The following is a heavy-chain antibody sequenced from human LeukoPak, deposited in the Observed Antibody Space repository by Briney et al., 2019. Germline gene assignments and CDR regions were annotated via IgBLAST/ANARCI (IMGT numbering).Heavy chain of an antibody. CDR2: IDNRDNSA. V-gene: IGHV3-48*03. CDR1: GFNVDKYE. CDR3: ARMENDIGMLGVLQY. J-gene: IGHJ4*02. Sequence: PGGSLRLSCVVSGFNVDKYEINWVRQAPGKGLEWISYIDNRDNSAYYANSVKGRFAISRDSAKNSVVLQLNGLRGEDTAIYFCARMENDIGMLGVLQYWGQGTPVTV. D-gene: IGHD3-9*01.